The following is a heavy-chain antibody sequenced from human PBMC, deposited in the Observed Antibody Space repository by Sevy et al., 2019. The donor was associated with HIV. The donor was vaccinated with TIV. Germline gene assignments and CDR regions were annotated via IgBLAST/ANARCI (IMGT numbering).Heavy chain of an antibody. V-gene: IGHV4-38-2*01. D-gene: IGHD6-13*01. J-gene: IGHJ6*04. Sequence: SETLSLTCAVSGYSISSGYYWGWIRQPPGKGLEWIGSIYHSGSTYYNPSLKSRVTISVDTSKNQFSLKLSSVTAAGPAGYYCARGYSSRSPASIGGWGKGTTVTVSS. CDR1: GYSISSGYY. CDR2: IYHSGST. CDR3: ARGYSSRSPASIGG.